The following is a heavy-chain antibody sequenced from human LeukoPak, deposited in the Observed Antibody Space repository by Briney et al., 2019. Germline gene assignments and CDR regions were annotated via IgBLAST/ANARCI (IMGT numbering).Heavy chain of an antibody. CDR2: IYPGDSDT. V-gene: IGHV5-51*01. Sequence: GESQKISCKGSEYSFSSYWIGWVRQMPGKGLEWMGIIYPGDSDTRYSPSFQGQVTISADKTISTAYPQWSSLEASDTAIYYCARKKTSAGPDFDYWGQGTLVTVSS. J-gene: IGHJ4*02. CDR1: EYSFSSYW. D-gene: IGHD6-13*01. CDR3: ARKKTSAGPDFDY.